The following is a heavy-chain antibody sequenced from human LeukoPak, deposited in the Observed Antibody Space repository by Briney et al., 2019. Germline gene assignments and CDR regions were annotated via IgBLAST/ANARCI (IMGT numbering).Heavy chain of an antibody. V-gene: IGHV4-59*01. CDR2: IFYTEGP. Sequence: SETLSLTCTVSGGSISDYFWSWIRQPPGKGLEWIGYIFYTEGPNYNPSLKSRATISVDTAKNQFSLKLSAVTAADTAVYYCARVVPAAPGIDPWGQGTLVTVSS. CDR3: ARVVPAAPGIDP. CDR1: GGSISDYF. J-gene: IGHJ5*02. D-gene: IGHD2-2*01.